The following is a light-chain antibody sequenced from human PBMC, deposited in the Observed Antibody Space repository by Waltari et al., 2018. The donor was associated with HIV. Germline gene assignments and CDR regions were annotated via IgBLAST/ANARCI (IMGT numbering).Light chain of an antibody. CDR2: EFT. J-gene: IGLJ3*02. CDR3: SSYGDSLRVL. Sequence: QSALTQPPSASGSLGQSVTISCTGSSSDIGAYDPVSWFQQPPRSAPKPVLYEFTRRPSTVSDRFSGSRSGSTAFLTVAGLQPDDEATYFCSSYGDSLRVLFGGGTNVTVL. V-gene: IGLV2-8*01. CDR1: SSDIGAYDP.